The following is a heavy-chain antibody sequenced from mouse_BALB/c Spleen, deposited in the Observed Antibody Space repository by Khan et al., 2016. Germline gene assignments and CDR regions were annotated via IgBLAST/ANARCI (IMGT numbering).Heavy chain of an antibody. CDR2: ILRGSGYS. CDR1: GYTFSNYW. CDR3: ARAWYSMDY. J-gene: IGHJ4*01. V-gene: IGHV1-9*01. Sequence: QVQLLQSGAELMKPAASVKLSCKATGYTFSNYWLEWFNQRPGHGHQWIGDILRGSGYSNYNENFKGKATFTADASSNTAYMQFISLTSEDSAVYVCARAWYSMDYWGQGTSVTVSS.